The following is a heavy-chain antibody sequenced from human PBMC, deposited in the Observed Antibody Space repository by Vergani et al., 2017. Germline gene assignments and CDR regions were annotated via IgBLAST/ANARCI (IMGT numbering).Heavy chain of an antibody. CDR2: ISWNSGAV. D-gene: IGHD2-21*01. CDR1: GITFWKFG. V-gene: IGHV3-9*01. Sequence: EVDLVESGGGLAQPGGSLRLSCEASGITFWKFGMHWVRQGPGKGLEWVSGISWNSGAVDYADSVKGRFTISRDNANNSLFLEMKSLRFEDTAVYFCTKGSVDFQDSGGEGYDVYTGFDLWGQGTLVTVSS. CDR3: TKGSVDFQDSGGEGYDVYTGFDL. J-gene: IGHJ3*01.